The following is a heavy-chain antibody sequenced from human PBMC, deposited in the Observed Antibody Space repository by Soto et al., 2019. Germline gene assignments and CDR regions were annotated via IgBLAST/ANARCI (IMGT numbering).Heavy chain of an antibody. CDR1: GYTFTSYG. V-gene: IGHV1-18*01. Sequence: ASVKVSGKASGYTFTSYGISWVRQAPGQGLEWMGWISAYNGNTNYAQKLQGRVTMTTDTSTSTAYMELRSLRSDDTAVYYCARPRITMVRGVASNYYGMDVWGQGTTVTVSS. D-gene: IGHD3-10*01. CDR2: ISAYNGNT. J-gene: IGHJ6*02. CDR3: ARPRITMVRGVASNYYGMDV.